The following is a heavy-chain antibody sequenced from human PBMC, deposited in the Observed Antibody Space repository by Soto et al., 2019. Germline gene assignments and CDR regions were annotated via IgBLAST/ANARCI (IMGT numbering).Heavy chain of an antibody. J-gene: IGHJ5*01. D-gene: IGHD3-22*01. CDR1: WFPVSSNY. CDR2: IYSGGST. Sequence: GGCLRLSCAASWFPVSSNYMSWFLQAPWQVLEWVSVIYSGGSTYYADSVKDRFTISRDNSKNTLYLQMNSLRAEDTAVYYCARVSPAARDDDSSGYPGRGFDSWGQGIMVSSPQ. V-gene: IGHV3-53*01. CDR3: ARVSPAARDDDSSGYPGRGFDS.